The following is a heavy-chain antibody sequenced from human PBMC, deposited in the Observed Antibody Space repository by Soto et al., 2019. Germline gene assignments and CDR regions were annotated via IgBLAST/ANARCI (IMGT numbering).Heavy chain of an antibody. CDR2: TYYRSKWYN. CDR3: ARDPLTRGLRYYSYYYGMVV. J-gene: IGHJ6*02. V-gene: IGHV6-1*01. D-gene: IGHD4-17*01. Sequence: PSQSLSLTCAISGDSVSSNSAAWNWIRQSPSRGLERLGRTYYRSKWYNDYAVSVKSRITINPDTSKNQFSLQLNSVTPEDTAVYYCARDPLTRGLRYYSYYYGMVVWGQGTRVTGSS. CDR1: GDSVSSNSAA.